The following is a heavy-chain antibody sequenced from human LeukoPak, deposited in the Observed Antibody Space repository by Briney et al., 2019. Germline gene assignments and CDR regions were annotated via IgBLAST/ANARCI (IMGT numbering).Heavy chain of an antibody. CDR3: ARIRDGYNDAYDL. Sequence: ASVKVSCKISGYTLREFSIHWVRQAPGEGLEWMGTFDPADGETISAQKFQGRVIMTEDTSTDTVYMEMSSLRSEDTAIYYCARIRDGYNDAYDLWGQGTVVTVPS. CDR1: GYTLREFS. D-gene: IGHD5-24*01. V-gene: IGHV1-24*01. J-gene: IGHJ3*01. CDR2: FDPADGET.